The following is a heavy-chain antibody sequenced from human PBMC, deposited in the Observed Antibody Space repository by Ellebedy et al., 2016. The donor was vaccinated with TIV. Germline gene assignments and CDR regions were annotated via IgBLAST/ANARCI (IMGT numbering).Heavy chain of an antibody. D-gene: IGHD4-17*01. J-gene: IGHJ4*02. CDR3: ARGLYGDYFDY. Sequence: MPSETLSLTCTVSGGSISSYYWRWIRQPPGKGLEWIGYIYYSGSTNYNPSLKSRVTISVDTSKNQFSLKLSSVTAADTAVYYCARGLYGDYFDYWGQGTLVTVSS. CDR1: GGSISSYY. V-gene: IGHV4-59*01. CDR2: IYYSGST.